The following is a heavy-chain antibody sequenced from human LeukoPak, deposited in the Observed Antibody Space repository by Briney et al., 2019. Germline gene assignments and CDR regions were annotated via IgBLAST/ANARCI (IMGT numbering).Heavy chain of an antibody. CDR2: ISWNSGSI. Sequence: GGSLRLSCAASGFTFSTYDMNWVRQAPGKGLEWVSGISWNSGSIGYADSVKGRFTISRDNAKNSLYLQMNSLRAEDTALYYCAKDSSTNFDWTPMDVWGQGTTVTVSS. J-gene: IGHJ6*02. D-gene: IGHD3-9*01. CDR3: AKDSSTNFDWTPMDV. V-gene: IGHV3-9*01. CDR1: GFTFSTYD.